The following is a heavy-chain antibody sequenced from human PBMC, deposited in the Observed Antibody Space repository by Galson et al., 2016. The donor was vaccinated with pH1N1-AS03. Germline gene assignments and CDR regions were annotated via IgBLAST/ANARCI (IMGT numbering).Heavy chain of an antibody. D-gene: IGHD1-26*01. CDR3: ARGGGSSLDY. Sequence: SVKVSCKASGDNFIRYTISWVRQAPGQGLEWMGRIIPILGMTNYAQKFQGRVTMTRDTSISTAFMELSRLTSDDTAVYFCARGGGSSLDYWGQGTLVPVSS. CDR2: IIPILGMT. J-gene: IGHJ4*02. CDR1: GDNFIRYT. V-gene: IGHV1-69*02.